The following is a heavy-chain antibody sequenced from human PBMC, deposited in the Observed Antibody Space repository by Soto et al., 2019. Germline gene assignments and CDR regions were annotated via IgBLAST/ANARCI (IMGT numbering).Heavy chain of an antibody. Sequence: GESLKISCKGSGYTFTSYWISWVRQMPGKGLEWMGWIDPSDSYTDYSLSFEGHVTISADKSISTAYLQWSSLKASDTAMYYCARQSFCSPGTCYPETDFWGQGTLVTVSS. J-gene: IGHJ4*02. D-gene: IGHD2-15*01. V-gene: IGHV5-10-1*01. CDR1: GYTFTSYW. CDR3: ARQSFCSPGTCYPETDF. CDR2: IDPSDSYT.